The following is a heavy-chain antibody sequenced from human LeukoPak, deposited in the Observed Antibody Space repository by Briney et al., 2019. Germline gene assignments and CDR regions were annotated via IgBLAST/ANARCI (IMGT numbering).Heavy chain of an antibody. V-gene: IGHV3-23*01. CDR3: AKDRPLIVVVPAAPFDY. J-gene: IGHJ4*02. CDR2: ISGSGGST. D-gene: IGHD2-2*01. CDR1: GFTCSSYA. Sequence: GGSLRLSCAASGFTCSSYAMSWVRQAPGKGLEWVSAISGSGGSTYYADSVKGRFTISRDNSKNTLYLQMNSLRAEDTAVYYCAKDRPLIVVVPAAPFDYWGQGTLVTVSS.